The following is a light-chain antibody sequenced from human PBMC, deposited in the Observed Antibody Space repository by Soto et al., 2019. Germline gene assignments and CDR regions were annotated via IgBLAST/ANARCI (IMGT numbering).Light chain of an antibody. J-gene: IGKJ3*01. CDR3: PQFGSSPGFT. CDR2: AAS. CDR1: QSINNRY. V-gene: IGKV3-20*01. Sequence: EIVLTQSPGTLSLSPGERATLSCRASQSINNRYLAWYQQKPGQAPRLLIYAASSRATGIPDRFSGSGSGTDFSLTISRLEPEDFAVYYFPQFGSSPGFTFGPGTKVDIK.